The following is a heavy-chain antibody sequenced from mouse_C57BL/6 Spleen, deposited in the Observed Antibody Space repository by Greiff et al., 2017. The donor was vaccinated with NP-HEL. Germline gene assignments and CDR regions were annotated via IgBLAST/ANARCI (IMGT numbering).Heavy chain of an antibody. CDR2: INYDGSST. D-gene: IGHD4-1*01. V-gene: IGHV5-16*01. CDR3: ARDWDVGYFDV. J-gene: IGHJ1*03. CDR1: GFTFSDYY. Sequence: EVQVVESEGGLVQPGSSMKLSCTASGFTFSDYYMAWVRQVPEKGLEWVANINYDGSSTYYLDSLKSRFIISRDNAKNILYLQMSSLKSEDTATYYCARDWDVGYFDVWGTGTTVTVSS.